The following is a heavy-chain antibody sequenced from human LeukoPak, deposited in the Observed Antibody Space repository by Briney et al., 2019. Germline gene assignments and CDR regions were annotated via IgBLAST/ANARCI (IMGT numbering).Heavy chain of an antibody. CDR1: GGPINNYF. CDR2: IYSSGST. D-gene: IGHD4-17*01. CDR3: AREQTTGFDQ. V-gene: IGHV4-4*07. Sequence: SETLSLTCTVSGGPINNYFWSWIRQPAGKGLEWMGRIYSSGSTSYNPSLKNRLTISLDKTKNQVSLKLTSVTAADTAMYVCAREQTTGFDQWGQGPGVTVSS. J-gene: IGHJ4*02.